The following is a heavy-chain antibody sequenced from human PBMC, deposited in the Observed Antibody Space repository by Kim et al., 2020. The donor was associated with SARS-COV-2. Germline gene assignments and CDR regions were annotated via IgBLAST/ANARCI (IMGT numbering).Heavy chain of an antibody. Sequence: SETLSLTCAVYGGSFSGYYWSWIRQPPGKGLEWIGEINHSGSTNYNPSLKSRVTISVDTSKNQFSLKLSSVTAADTAVYYCARGFSCHDWGQGTLVTVSS. CDR1: GGSFSGYY. V-gene: IGHV4-34*01. CDR3: ARGFSCHD. CDR2: INHSGST. J-gene: IGHJ4*02.